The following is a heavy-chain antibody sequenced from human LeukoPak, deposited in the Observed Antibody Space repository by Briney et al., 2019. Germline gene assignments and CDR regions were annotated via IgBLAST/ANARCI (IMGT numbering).Heavy chain of an antibody. Sequence: GGSLRLSCAASGFTFSSYAMSWVRQAPGKGLEWVSAISGSGGSTYYADSVKGRFTISRDNSKNTLYLQMSSLRAEDTAVYYCAKDRERWLQSDAFDIWGQGTMVTVSS. D-gene: IGHD5-24*01. J-gene: IGHJ3*02. CDR2: ISGSGGST. CDR1: GFTFSSYA. V-gene: IGHV3-23*01. CDR3: AKDRERWLQSDAFDI.